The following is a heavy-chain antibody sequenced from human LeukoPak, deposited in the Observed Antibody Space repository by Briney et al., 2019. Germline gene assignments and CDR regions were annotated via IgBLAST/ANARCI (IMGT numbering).Heavy chain of an antibody. Sequence: GASVKVSCKASGYTFTSHSINWVRQAPGQGLEWMGWINMNTGNPTYAQGFAGRFVFSLDTSASTAYTQIISLRAEDTAVYYCARDRSIVHFDFWGQGTLVTVSS. CDR3: ARDRSIVHFDF. J-gene: IGHJ4*02. CDR2: INMNTGNP. D-gene: IGHD3-16*02. V-gene: IGHV7-4-1*02. CDR1: GYTFTSHS.